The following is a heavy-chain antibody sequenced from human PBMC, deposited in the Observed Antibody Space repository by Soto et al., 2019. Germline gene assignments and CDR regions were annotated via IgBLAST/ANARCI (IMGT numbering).Heavy chain of an antibody. J-gene: IGHJ6*02. CDR2: ISNDGSNQ. CDR1: GFPFSSFG. CDR3: SRSRPTGRRDYYYYGMDV. D-gene: IGHD1-1*01. V-gene: IGHV3-30*03. Sequence: GGSLRLSCFVSGFPFSSFGMHWVRQAPGKGLEWVSSISNDGSNQHYADSVKGRFTISRDNSKNTVYLQLNSLRGEDTAVYYCSRSRPTGRRDYYYYGMDVWGQGTPVTVSS.